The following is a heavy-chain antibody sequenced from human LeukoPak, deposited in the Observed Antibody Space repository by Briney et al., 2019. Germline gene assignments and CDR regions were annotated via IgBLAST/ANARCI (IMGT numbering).Heavy chain of an antibody. CDR1: GYTFTSYA. J-gene: IGHJ5*02. CDR2: INAGNGNT. V-gene: IGHV1-3*01. Sequence: GASVKVSCKASGYTFTSYAMHWVRQAPGQRLEWMGWINAGNGNTKYSQKFQGRVTITRDTSASTAYMEPSSLRSEDTAVYYCARGPPPIEQWLVGRRGNWFDPWGQGTLVTVSS. CDR3: ARGPPPIEQWLVGRRGNWFDP. D-gene: IGHD6-19*01.